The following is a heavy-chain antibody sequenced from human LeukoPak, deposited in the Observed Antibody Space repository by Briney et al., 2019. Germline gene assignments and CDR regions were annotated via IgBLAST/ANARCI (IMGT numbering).Heavy chain of an antibody. CDR3: AEGSETFAY. CDR1: GFIFSDYS. Sequence: PGGSLRLSCAASGFIFSDYSLNWVRQAPGKGLEWVSSIDSTSYYIYYADSVKGRFTISRDNTKNSLHLQMNNLRAEDMAVYYCAEGSETFAYWGQGTLVTVSS. J-gene: IGHJ4*02. V-gene: IGHV3-21*01. CDR2: IDSTSYYI. D-gene: IGHD3-10*01.